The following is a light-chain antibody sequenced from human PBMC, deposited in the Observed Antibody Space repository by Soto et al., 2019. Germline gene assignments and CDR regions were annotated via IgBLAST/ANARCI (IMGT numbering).Light chain of an antibody. CDR3: VSFTSSTTYV. V-gene: IGLV2-14*03. Sequence: QSVLTQPASVSASPGQSITISCTGTSSDVGGSNFVSWYQQHPGKPPKLIIYDVATRPSGVSNRFSGSKSGSTASLIISRLQTEDEADYYCVSFTSSTTYVFGSGTSSPS. CDR1: SSDVGGSNF. J-gene: IGLJ1*01. CDR2: DVA.